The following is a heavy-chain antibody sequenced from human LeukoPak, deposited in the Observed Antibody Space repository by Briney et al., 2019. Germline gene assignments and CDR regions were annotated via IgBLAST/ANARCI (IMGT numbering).Heavy chain of an antibody. J-gene: IGHJ4*02. Sequence: PGGSLRLSCAASGFSFSTYWMSWVRQAPGKGVEWVANIKQDGSEKYYVDSAKGRFTISRDNAKNSLYLQMNSLRAEDTAVYYCATDLGSSRPNFWGQGILVTVSS. CDR1: GFSFSTYW. D-gene: IGHD6-13*01. CDR2: IKQDGSEK. V-gene: IGHV3-7*01. CDR3: ATDLGSSRPNF.